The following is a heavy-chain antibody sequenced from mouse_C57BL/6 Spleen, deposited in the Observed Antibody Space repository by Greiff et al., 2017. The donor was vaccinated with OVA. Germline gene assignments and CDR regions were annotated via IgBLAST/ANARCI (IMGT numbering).Heavy chain of an antibody. CDR1: GYTFTSYW. D-gene: IGHD2-13*01. CDR2: IDPSDSET. CDR3: ARGEGPYWYFDV. Sequence: QVQLKQPGAELVRPGSSVKLSCKASGYTFTSYWMHWVKQRPIQGLEWIGNIDPSDSETHYNQKFKDKATLTVDKSSSTAYMQLSSLTSEDSAVYYCARGEGPYWYFDVWGTGTTVTVSS. V-gene: IGHV1-52*01. J-gene: IGHJ1*03.